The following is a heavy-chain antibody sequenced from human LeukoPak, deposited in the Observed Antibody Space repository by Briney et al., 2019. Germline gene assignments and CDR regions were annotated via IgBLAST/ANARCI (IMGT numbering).Heavy chain of an antibody. J-gene: IGHJ4*02. CDR2: IYTSGST. CDR3: VRGLMTTADY. D-gene: IGHD4-17*01. Sequence: PSETLSLTCTVSGGSISSGSYYWSWIRQPAGKGLEWIGRIYTSGSTNYNPSLKSRVTISVDTSKNQFSLKLSSVTAADTAVYYCVRGLMTTADYWGQGTLVTVSS. CDR1: GGSISSGSYY. V-gene: IGHV4-61*02.